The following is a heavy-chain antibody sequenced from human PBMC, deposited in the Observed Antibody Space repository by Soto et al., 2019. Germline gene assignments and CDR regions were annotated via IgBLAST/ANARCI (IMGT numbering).Heavy chain of an antibody. J-gene: IGHJ4*02. Sequence: EVQLVESGGGLVKPGGSLRLSCSASGFSFSNYAMSWVRQAPGQGLECVSSLTSTSHTYYADSVKGRFTISRDNAMNSLYLQMNSLRAEDTAVYYCTRRDREASGGHYSEYWGQGTLVTVSS. V-gene: IGHV3-21*01. CDR2: LTSTSHT. CDR3: TRRDREASGGHYSEY. D-gene: IGHD3-22*01. CDR1: GFSFSNYA.